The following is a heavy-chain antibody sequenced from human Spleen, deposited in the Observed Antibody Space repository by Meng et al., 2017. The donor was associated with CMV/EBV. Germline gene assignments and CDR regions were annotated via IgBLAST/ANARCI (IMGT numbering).Heavy chain of an antibody. V-gene: IGHV1-2*02. J-gene: IGHJ4*02. D-gene: IGHD6-6*01. Sequence: YTFTGYYMHWVRQAPGQGLEWMGWISPDRGGTKYAQTFQGRVTMTRDTSINTAYMELSRLRSDDTAVYFCARVWYITSSGRPHYFDYWGQGTLVTVSS. CDR2: ISPDRGGT. CDR3: ARVWYITSSGRPHYFDY. CDR1: YTFTGYY.